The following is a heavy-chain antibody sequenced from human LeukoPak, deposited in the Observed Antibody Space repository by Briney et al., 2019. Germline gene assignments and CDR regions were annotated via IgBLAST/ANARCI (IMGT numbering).Heavy chain of an antibody. Sequence: PSETLSLTCTVSRGSISSSNWWSWVRQPPGKGLEWIGEIYHDGTTNYNPSLKSRVTMSVDKSKNQFSLRLSSVTAADTAVYFCARDYANCYFQYWGQGTLVTVSS. CDR3: ARDYANCYFQY. CDR2: IYHDGTT. CDR1: RGSISSSNW. D-gene: IGHD2-2*01. V-gene: IGHV4-4*02. J-gene: IGHJ1*01.